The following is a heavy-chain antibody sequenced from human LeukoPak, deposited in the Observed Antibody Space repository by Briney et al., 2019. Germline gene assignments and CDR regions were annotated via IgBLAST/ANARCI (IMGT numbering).Heavy chain of an antibody. CDR2: ISSDGSDT. CDR1: GFTFSTSA. V-gene: IGHV3-30*04. Sequence: GRTLRLSCAASGFTFSTSAEHWVRQAPGKGLGWVAVISSDGSDTNYADSVKGRFTISRDNSKNTLYLEMNSLRSEDTAVYYCARDRCTSTTCYLFDYWGQGTLVIVSS. D-gene: IGHD2/OR15-2a*01. CDR3: ARDRCTSTTCYLFDY. J-gene: IGHJ4*02.